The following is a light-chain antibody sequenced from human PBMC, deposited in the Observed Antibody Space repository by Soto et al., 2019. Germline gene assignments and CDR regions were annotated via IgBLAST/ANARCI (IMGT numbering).Light chain of an antibody. J-gene: IGKJ1*01. Sequence: EIVMTQSPATLSVSPGERATLSCRASLSVSRNLAWYQQKPGQAPRLLIFDASTRATGIPARFSGSGSGTEFTLTITSLQSEYFAVYYCQQYNAWPRTFGQGTKVEIK. CDR1: LSVSRN. CDR2: DAS. CDR3: QQYNAWPRT. V-gene: IGKV3-15*01.